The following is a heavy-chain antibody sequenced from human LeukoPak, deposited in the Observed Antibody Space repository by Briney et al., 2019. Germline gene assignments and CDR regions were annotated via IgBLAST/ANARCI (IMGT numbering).Heavy chain of an antibody. J-gene: IGHJ4*02. CDR3: ATRYRWLQFGY. V-gene: IGHV4-34*01. CDR1: GGSFSGYY. CDR2: INHSGST. Sequence: SETLSLTCAVYGGSFSGYYWSWIRQPPGKGLEWIGEINHSGSTNYNPSLKSRVTISVDTSKNQFSLKLSSVTAADTAVYYCATRYRWLQFGYWGQGTLVTVSS. D-gene: IGHD5-12*01.